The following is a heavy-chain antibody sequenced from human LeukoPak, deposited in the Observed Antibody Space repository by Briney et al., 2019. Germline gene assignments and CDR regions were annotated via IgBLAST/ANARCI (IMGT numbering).Heavy chain of an antibody. J-gene: IGHJ5*02. CDR2: ISSSGSTI. Sequence: GGSLRLSCAASGFTFSYYYMSWIRQAPGKGLEWVSYISSSGSTIYYADSVKGRFTISRDNTKNSLYLQMNSLRAEETAVYYCARGGLSNWFDPWGQGTLVTVSS. D-gene: IGHD5/OR15-5a*01. V-gene: IGHV3-11*01. CDR3: ARGGLSNWFDP. CDR1: GFTFSYYY.